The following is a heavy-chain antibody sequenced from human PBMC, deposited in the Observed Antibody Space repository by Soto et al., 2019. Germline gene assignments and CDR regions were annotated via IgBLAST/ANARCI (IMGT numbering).Heavy chain of an antibody. D-gene: IGHD2-2*01. CDR3: ARDGVPGVANVYYSGMDV. Sequence: QVQLQESGPGLVKPSGTLSLTCTVSGGSISSNNWWSWVRKPPGKGLEWNGEIYHSGSTKHNPSLKSRVTISVDKSKNQFSLNLTSVTAADTAVYYCARDGVPGVANVYYSGMDVWGQGTTVTVSS. CDR2: IYHSGST. V-gene: IGHV4-4*02. CDR1: GGSISSNNW. J-gene: IGHJ6*02.